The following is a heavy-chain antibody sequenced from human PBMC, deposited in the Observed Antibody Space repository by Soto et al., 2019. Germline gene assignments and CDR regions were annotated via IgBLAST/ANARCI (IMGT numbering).Heavy chain of an antibody. CDR1: GGTFNKYS. CDR2: IIPLFATP. Sequence: VASVKVSCKASGGTFNKYSIDWVRQAPGQGPEWVGGIIPLFATPNYAQKFQGRVTITADEVTNTVYMDLRSLTSEDTGVYYCARQFDHDRSGYYYAYWGQGTQVTVSS. V-gene: IGHV1-69*13. D-gene: IGHD3-22*01. CDR3: ARQFDHDRSGYYYAY. J-gene: IGHJ4*02.